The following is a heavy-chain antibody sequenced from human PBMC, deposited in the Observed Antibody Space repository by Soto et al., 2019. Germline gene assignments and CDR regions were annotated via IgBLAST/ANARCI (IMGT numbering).Heavy chain of an antibody. Sequence: PGGSLRLSCAASGFTFSSYSMNWVRQAPGKGLEWGSSISSSSSYIYYADSVKGRFTISRDNAKNSLYLQMNSLRAEDTAVYYCARDATDGGSGSLRPDYYYYYMDVRGKGTTVTVSS. CDR1: GFTFSSYS. J-gene: IGHJ6*03. CDR2: ISSSSSYI. CDR3: ARDATDGGSGSLRPDYYYYYMDV. D-gene: IGHD3-10*01. V-gene: IGHV3-21*01.